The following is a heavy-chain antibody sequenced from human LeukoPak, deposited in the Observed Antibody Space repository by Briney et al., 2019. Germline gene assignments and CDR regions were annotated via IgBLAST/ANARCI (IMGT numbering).Heavy chain of an antibody. Sequence: PGGSLRLSCVASGLIFSNYGMDWVRQAPGKGLEWVAVIWNDGSYKYYADSVKGRFTISRDNSKNTLYLQMNSLRAEDTAVYYCARVVVAALDYWGQGTLVTVSS. V-gene: IGHV3-33*01. CDR3: ARVVVAALDY. J-gene: IGHJ4*02. CDR1: GLIFSNYG. CDR2: IWNDGSYK. D-gene: IGHD2-15*01.